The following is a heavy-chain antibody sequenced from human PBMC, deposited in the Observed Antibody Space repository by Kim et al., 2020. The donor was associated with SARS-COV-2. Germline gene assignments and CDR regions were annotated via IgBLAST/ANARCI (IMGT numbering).Heavy chain of an antibody. CDR3: EGDRITGTTGGVDY. J-gene: IGHJ4*02. D-gene: IGHD1-20*01. V-gene: IGHV4-31*02. Sequence: PSLKSRVTMSVDTSKNQFSLKLYSVTAADTAVYYCEGDRITGTTGGVDYWGQGTLVTVSS.